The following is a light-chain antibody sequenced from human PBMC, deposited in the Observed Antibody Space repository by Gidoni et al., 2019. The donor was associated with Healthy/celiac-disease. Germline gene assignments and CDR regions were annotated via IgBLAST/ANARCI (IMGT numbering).Light chain of an antibody. CDR3: SSYTSSSTSHYV. CDR1: SSDVGGYNY. CDR2: EVS. J-gene: IGLJ1*01. Sequence: QSALTQPASVSGSPGQSITISCTGTSSDVGGYNYVSWYQQHPGKAPKLMIYEVSTRPSGVSNRFSGSKSGNTASLTISGLQAEDEADYYCSSYTSSSTSHYVFGTGTKVTVL. V-gene: IGLV2-14*01.